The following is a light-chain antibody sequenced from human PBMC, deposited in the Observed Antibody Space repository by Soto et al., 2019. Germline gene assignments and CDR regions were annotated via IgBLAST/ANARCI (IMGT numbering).Light chain of an antibody. V-gene: IGKV1-5*01. CDR1: QSISTW. J-gene: IGKJ1*01. Sequence: DIQMTQSPSTLSAFVRDRLTSTCRASQSISTWLAWYQQKPGKAPKLLIYDASSLKSGVPSRFSGSGSGTEFTLTISSLQTDDFATYYCQQYYSSAPSCTFGQGTKVELK. CDR3: QQYYSSAPSCT. CDR2: DAS.